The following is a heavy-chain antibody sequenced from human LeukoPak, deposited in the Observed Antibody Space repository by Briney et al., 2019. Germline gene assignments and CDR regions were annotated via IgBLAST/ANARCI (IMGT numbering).Heavy chain of an antibody. D-gene: IGHD2/OR15-2a*01. J-gene: IGHJ4*02. CDR3: ARDEDTSALSEY. V-gene: IGHV3-23*01. CDR2: ISNNGGRT. CDR1: GFSFSSNT. Sequence: GVSLRLSCAGSGFSFSSNTMSWVRQAPGRGLEWVSAISNNGGRTGYADSVKGRFTISRDNSKSTLYLHMDSLRAEDTAVYYCARDEDTSALSEYWGQGTLVTVSS.